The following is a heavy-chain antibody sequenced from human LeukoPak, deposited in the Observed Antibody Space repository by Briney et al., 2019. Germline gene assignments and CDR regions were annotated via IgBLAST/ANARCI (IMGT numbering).Heavy chain of an antibody. D-gene: IGHD3-9*01. CDR1: GGSISTYY. Sequence: SETLSLTCTVSGGSISTYYWSWIRQSPGKGLEWIGYIYYDGSTNYNPSLKSRVTISVDTSKNQFSLNLSSVTAADTAVYYCARGVFSDYWGQGTLVTVSS. CDR2: IYYDGST. CDR3: ARGVFSDY. J-gene: IGHJ4*02. V-gene: IGHV4-59*08.